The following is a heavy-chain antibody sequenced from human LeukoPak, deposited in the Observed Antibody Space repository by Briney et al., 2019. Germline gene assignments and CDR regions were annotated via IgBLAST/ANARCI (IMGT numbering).Heavy chain of an antibody. CDR2: INAGNGNT. D-gene: IGHD6-13*01. Sequence: ASVKVSCKASGYTFTSYAMHWVRQAPGQRLEWMGWINAGNGNTKYSQKFQARVTITRDTSASIAYTELSSLRSEDTAVYYCARDPIGSRWPYYFDYWGQGTLVTVSS. J-gene: IGHJ4*02. CDR1: GYTFTSYA. V-gene: IGHV1-3*01. CDR3: ARDPIGSRWPYYFDY.